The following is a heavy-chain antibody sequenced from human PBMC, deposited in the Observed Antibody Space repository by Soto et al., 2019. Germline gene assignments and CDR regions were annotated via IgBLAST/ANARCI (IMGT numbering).Heavy chain of an antibody. CDR2: IHYSGRT. Sequence: SEALSLTCSVSTGSISGFYWTWIRQPPGKILELIGYIHYSGRTDYNPSLTSRATMSVDTSKNQFSLNLKSITAADTAVYYCVRVGVGIGNHFDSWGRGTMVTGSS. J-gene: IGHJ4*02. D-gene: IGHD1-26*01. CDR1: TGSISGFY. V-gene: IGHV4-59*12. CDR3: VRVGVGIGNHFDS.